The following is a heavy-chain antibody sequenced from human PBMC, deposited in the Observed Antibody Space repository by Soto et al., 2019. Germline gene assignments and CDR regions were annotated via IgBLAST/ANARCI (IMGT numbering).Heavy chain of an antibody. D-gene: IGHD1-26*01. V-gene: IGHV3-15*01. CDR1: GFTFSRDS. J-gene: IGHJ4*02. CDR2: IKSKTDGGTT. CDR3: TTGIVGAWDYFDY. Sequence: GGSLRLSCAASGFTFSRDSMNWVRQAPGKGLEWVGRIKSKTDGGTTDYAAPVKGRFTISRDDSKNTLYLQMNSLKTEDTAVYYCTTGIVGAWDYFDYWGQGTLVTVSS.